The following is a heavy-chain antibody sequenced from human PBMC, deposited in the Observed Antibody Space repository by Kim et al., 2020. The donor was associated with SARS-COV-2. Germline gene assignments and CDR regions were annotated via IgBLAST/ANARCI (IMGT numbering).Heavy chain of an antibody. CDR2: IYYSGST. CDR1: GGSISSGGYY. J-gene: IGHJ4*02. D-gene: IGHD3-22*01. Sequence: SETLSLTCTVSGGSISSGGYYWSWIRQHPGKGLEWIGYIYYSGSTYYNPSLKSRVTTSVDTSKNQFSLKLSSVTAADTAVYYCARARITMIVVVSTFDYWGQETLVTVSS. V-gene: IGHV4-31*03. CDR3: ARARITMIVVVSTFDY.